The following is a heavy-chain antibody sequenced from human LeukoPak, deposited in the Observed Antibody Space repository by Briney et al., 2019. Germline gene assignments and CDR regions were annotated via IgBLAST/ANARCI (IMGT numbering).Heavy chain of an antibody. CDR1: GGSISSGSYY. CDR3: ARDRRGYCTNGVCYYFDY. D-gene: IGHD2-8*01. J-gene: IGHJ4*02. Sequence: SETLSLTCTVSGGSISSGSYYWRWIRQPAGKGLEWVGRIYTSGSTKYYPSLKSRVTTSVDTSKNQFSLKLSSVTAADTAVYYCARDRRGYCTNGVCYYFDYWGQGTLVTVSS. CDR2: IYTSGST. V-gene: IGHV4-61*02.